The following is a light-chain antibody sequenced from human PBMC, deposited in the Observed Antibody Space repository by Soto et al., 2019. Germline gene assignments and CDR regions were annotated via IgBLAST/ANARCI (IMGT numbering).Light chain of an antibody. V-gene: IGLV4-69*01. J-gene: IGLJ1*01. Sequence: QSALTQSPSASASLGASVKLTCTLSSGHSSYAIAWHQQQPEKGPRYLMKVNSDGSHSKGDGIPDRFSGSSSGAERYLTISSLQSEDEADYYCQTWGTGIQVFGTGTKVTVL. CDR2: VNSDGSH. CDR3: QTWGTGIQV. CDR1: SGHSSYA.